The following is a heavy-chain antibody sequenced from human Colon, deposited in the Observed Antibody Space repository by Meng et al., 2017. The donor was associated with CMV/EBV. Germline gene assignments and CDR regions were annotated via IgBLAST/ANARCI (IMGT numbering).Heavy chain of an antibody. J-gene: IGHJ4*02. CDR1: GASISDGYW. CDR3: ASSSGWWRIDS. D-gene: IGHD6-19*01. V-gene: IGHV4-4*01. Sequence: TCDVSGASISDGYWWTWVRQPPGKGLEWIGEMSHSGASNYNPSLKSRVTMSVDKSKNQFSLNLISVTAADTAVYFCASSSGWWRIDSWGQGALVTVSS. CDR2: MSHSGAS.